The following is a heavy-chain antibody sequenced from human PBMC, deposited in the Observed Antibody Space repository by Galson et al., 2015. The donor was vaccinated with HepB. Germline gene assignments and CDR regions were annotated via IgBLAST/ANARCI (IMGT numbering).Heavy chain of an antibody. J-gene: IGHJ4*02. Sequence: SLRLSCAASGFTFSNYVMNWVRQAPGKGLEWVSIISGSGGTTYYADSVKGRFTISRDNSKNTLYLQMNSLGAEDTAVYYCAKDRWCTEICDMDYWGQGTLVTVSS. V-gene: IGHV3-23*01. D-gene: IGHD2-21*01. CDR3: AKDRWCTEICDMDY. CDR2: ISGSGGTT. CDR1: GFTFSNYV.